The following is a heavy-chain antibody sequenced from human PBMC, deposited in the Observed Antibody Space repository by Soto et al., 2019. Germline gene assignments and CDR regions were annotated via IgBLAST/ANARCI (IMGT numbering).Heavy chain of an antibody. J-gene: IGHJ6*02. Sequence: QVQLVQSGAEVKKPGSSVKVSCKASGGTFSSYAISWVRQAPGQGLEWMGGVIPIFGTANYAQKFQGRVKITADESTSTAYMELSSLRSEDTAVYYCARDSQLINVVVPAATHGMDVWGQGTTVTVSS. V-gene: IGHV1-69*01. CDR1: GGTFSSYA. D-gene: IGHD2-2*01. CDR2: VIPIFGTA. CDR3: ARDSQLINVVVPAATHGMDV.